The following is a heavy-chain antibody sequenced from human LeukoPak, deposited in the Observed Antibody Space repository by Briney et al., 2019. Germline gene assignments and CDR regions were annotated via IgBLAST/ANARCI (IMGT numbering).Heavy chain of an antibody. CDR2: IIPIFGTA. CDR3: ARDVVVVITTSLDAFDI. V-gene: IGHV1-69*05. D-gene: IGHD3-22*01. J-gene: IGHJ3*02. Sequence: ASVKVSCKASGGTFSSYAISWVRQAPGQGLEWMGRIIPIFGTANYAQKSQGRVTITTDESTSTAYMELSSLRSEDTAVYYCARDVVVVITTSLDAFDIWGQGTMVTVSS. CDR1: GGTFSSYA.